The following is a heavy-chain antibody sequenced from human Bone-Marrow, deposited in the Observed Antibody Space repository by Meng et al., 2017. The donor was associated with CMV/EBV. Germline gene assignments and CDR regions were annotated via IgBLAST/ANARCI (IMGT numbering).Heavy chain of an antibody. D-gene: IGHD5-12*01. Sequence: FTCSGSALHWGRQASGKGLEWVGRIRSKDNSYATAYAASVKGRFTISRDDSKNTAYLQMNSLKTEDTAVYYCTRRIVATTRNIASDYWGQGTLVTVSS. V-gene: IGHV3-73*01. J-gene: IGHJ4*02. CDR2: IRSKDNSYAT. CDR3: TRRIVATTRNIASDY. CDR1: FTCSGSA.